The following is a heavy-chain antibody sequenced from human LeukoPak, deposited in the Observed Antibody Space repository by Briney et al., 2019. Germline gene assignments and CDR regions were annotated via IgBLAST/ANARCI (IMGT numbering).Heavy chain of an antibody. CDR3: ARDLEVDYVWGSYRPPYDGIDAFDI. Sequence: GGSLRLSCAASGFTFSSYSMNWVRQAPGKGLEWVSSISSSSSYIYYADSVKGRFTISRDNAKNSLYLQMNSLRAEDTAVYYCARDLEVDYVWGSYRPPYDGIDAFDIWGQGTMVTVSS. V-gene: IGHV3-21*01. D-gene: IGHD3-16*02. CDR1: GFTFSSYS. J-gene: IGHJ3*02. CDR2: ISSSSSYI.